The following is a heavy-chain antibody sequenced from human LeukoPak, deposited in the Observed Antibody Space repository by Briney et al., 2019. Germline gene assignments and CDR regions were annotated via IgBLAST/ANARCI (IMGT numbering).Heavy chain of an antibody. D-gene: IGHD1-14*01. CDR3: ARARREWFDP. V-gene: IGHV4-30-2*01. J-gene: IGHJ5*02. CDR2: IYHSGST. CDR1: GGPISSGGYS. Sequence: PSETLSLTCTVSGGPISSGGYSWSWIRQPPGKGLEWVGYIYHSGSTYYNPSLKSRVTISVDRSKNQFSLKLSSVIAADTAVYYCARARREWFDPWGQGTLVTVSS.